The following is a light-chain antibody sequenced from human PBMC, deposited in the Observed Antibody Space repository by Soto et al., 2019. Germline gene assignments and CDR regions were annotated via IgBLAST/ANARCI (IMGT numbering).Light chain of an antibody. V-gene: IGKV3-20*01. CDR2: GAS. J-gene: IGKJ4*01. CDR1: QSVSSNY. Sequence: EIVLTQSPGTLSLSPGERATLSCRASQSVSSNYLAWYRQEPGQAPRLLIYGASSRATGIPDRFSGSGSGTDFTLTISRLEPEDSAVYYCQQYGTSPLTFGGGTKVEIK. CDR3: QQYGTSPLT.